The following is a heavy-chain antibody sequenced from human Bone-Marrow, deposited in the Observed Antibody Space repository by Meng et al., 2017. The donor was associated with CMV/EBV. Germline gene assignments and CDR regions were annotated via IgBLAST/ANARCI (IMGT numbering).Heavy chain of an antibody. D-gene: IGHD2-2*01. CDR2: ISYDGSNK. J-gene: IGHJ6*01. CDR1: GFTFSSYA. V-gene: IGHV3-30-3*01. CDR3: AREYCSSTSCYNYYYGMDV. Sequence: GGSLRLSCAASGFTFSSYAMHWVRQAPGKGLEWVAVISYDGSNKYYADSVKGRFTISRDNSKNTLYLQMNSLRAEDTAVYYCAREYCSSTSCYNYYYGMDVWGQGTTVTGSS.